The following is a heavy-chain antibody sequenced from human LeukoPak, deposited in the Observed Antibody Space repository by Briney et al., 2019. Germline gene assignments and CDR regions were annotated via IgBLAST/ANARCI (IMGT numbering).Heavy chain of an antibody. CDR3: ATDGYFEV. CDR2: MSYTGST. CDR1: GVSINTYS. V-gene: IGHV4-59*01. Sequence: PSETLSLTCTVSGVSINTYSWSWVRQPPGKGLEWIGYMSYTGSTSYNPSLRSQVTISVDKSKNQFSLKLTSVTAADTAVYFCATDGYFEVWGRGTLVTVSS. J-gene: IGHJ2*01.